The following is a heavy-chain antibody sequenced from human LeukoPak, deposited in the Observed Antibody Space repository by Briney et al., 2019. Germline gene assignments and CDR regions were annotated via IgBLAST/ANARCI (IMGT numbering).Heavy chain of an antibody. V-gene: IGHV3-7*04. CDR2: IKQDGSAK. Sequence: GGSLRLSCAASGFTFTTYWMSWVRQAPGKGLEWVANIKQDGSAKYYMDSVKGRFTISRDNANNSLYLQMSSLRAEDTAVYYCARVAAAVPDQWGQGTLVNVSS. CDR1: GFTFTTYW. D-gene: IGHD6-25*01. CDR3: ARVAAAVPDQ. J-gene: IGHJ5*02.